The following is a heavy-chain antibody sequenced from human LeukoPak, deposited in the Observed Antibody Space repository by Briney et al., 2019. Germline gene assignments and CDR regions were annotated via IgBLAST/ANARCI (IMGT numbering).Heavy chain of an antibody. Sequence: SETLSLTCTVPGGSISSYYWSWIRQPPGKGLEWIGYIYYSGSTNYNPSLKSRVTISVDTSKNQFSLKLSSVTAADTAVYYCARVGGGGSHPGAFDIWGQGTMVTVSS. D-gene: IGHD1-26*01. CDR3: ARVGGGGSHPGAFDI. J-gene: IGHJ3*02. CDR1: GGSISSYY. CDR2: IYYSGST. V-gene: IGHV4-59*01.